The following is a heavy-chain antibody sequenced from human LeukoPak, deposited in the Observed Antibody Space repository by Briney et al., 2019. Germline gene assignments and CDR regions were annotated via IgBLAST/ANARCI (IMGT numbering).Heavy chain of an antibody. D-gene: IGHD3-10*02. CDR2: ISSSGSTI. Sequence: GGSLRLSCAASGFTFNNYAMSWIRQAPGKGLEWDSYISSSGSTIYYEDSVKGRFTISRDNANNSLYLQMNSLRAEDTAVYYCARGGVRAARLGGVVDYWGQGTLVTVSS. CDR3: ARGGVRAARLGGVVDY. CDR1: GFTFNNYA. V-gene: IGHV3-11*04. J-gene: IGHJ4*02.